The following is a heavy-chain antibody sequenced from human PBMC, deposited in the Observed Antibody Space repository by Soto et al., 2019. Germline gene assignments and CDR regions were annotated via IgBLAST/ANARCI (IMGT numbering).Heavy chain of an antibody. CDR2: INHSGST. V-gene: IGHV4-34*01. J-gene: IGHJ4*02. CDR1: GGSFSGYY. D-gene: IGHD3-9*01. Sequence: SETLSLTCAVYGGSFSGYYWSWIRQPPGKGLEWIGEINHSGSTNYNPSLKSRVTISVDTSKNQFSLKLSSVTAADTAVYYCARGGLRYFDWLLARSPFDYWGQGTLVTVSS. CDR3: ARGGLRYFDWLLARSPFDY.